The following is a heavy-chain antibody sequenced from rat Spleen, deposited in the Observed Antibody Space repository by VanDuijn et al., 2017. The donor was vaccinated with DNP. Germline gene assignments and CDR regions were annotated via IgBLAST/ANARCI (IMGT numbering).Heavy chain of an antibody. V-gene: IGHV2-19*01. CDR3: STEGAD. Sequence: QVQVKESGPGMVQPSQTLSLTCSVSGFSFTDYSVHWVRQPPGKGLEWIAAISSGGGTYYNSGLKSRLSISRDTSKSQVFLRMNSLQAEDTAIYYCSTEGADWGQGVMVTVSS. J-gene: IGHJ2*01. CDR1: GFSFTDYS. CDR2: ISSGGGT.